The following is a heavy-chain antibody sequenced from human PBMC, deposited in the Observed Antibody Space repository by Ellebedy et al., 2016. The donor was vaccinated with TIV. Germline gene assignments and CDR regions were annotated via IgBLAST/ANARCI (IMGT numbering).Heavy chain of an antibody. J-gene: IGHJ4*02. V-gene: IGHV3-23*01. CDR2: ISGSGGST. D-gene: IGHD2-21*01. Sequence: GESLKISCAASGFTFSSYVMSWVRQAPGKGLEWVAGISGSGGSTYYADSVKGRFTISRDNSKNTVSLQMNSLRAEDTAVYYCATFSCGGSSCRNRGKQFFDHWGQGTRVSVSS. CDR1: GFTFSSYV. CDR3: ATFSCGGSSCRNRGKQFFDH.